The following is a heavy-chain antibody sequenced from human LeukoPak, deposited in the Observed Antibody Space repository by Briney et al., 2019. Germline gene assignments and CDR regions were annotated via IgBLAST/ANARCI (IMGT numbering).Heavy chain of an antibody. V-gene: IGHV1-69*05. Sequence: SVKVSCKASGGTFSSYAISWVRQAPGQGLEWMGRIIPIFGTANYAQKFQDRVTITTDESTSTAYMELSSLRSEDTAVYYCARAPSADYLMDVWGKGTTVTVSS. CDR3: ARAPSADYLMDV. CDR1: GGTFSSYA. CDR2: IIPIFGTA. J-gene: IGHJ6*03.